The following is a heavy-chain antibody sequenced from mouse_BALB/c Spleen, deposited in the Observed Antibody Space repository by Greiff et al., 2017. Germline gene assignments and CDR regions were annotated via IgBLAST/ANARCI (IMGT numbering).Heavy chain of an antibody. CDR2: IDPETGGT. J-gene: IGHJ2*01. D-gene: IGHD2-13*01. Sequence: VKLMESGAELVRPGASVTLSCKASGYTFTDYEMHWVKQTPVHGLEWIGAIDPETGGTAYNQKFKGKATLTADKSSSTAYMELRSLTSEDSAVYYCTRSDYYYFDYWGQGTTLTVSS. CDR3: TRSDYYYFDY. V-gene: IGHV1-15*01. CDR1: GYTFTDYE.